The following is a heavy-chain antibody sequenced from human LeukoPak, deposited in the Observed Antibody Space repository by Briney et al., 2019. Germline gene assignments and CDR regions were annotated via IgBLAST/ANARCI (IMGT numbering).Heavy chain of an antibody. V-gene: IGHV3-66*01. CDR3: ARDKRYCTSGRCWGVQFGP. J-gene: IGHJ5*02. Sequence: GGSLRLSCVASGFTVSTNYMSWVRQAPGKGPEWISIIYRGGDTYYADSVKGRFTISRDNSKNTLYLQMNAVRAEGTAVYYCARDKRYCTSGRCWGVQFGPWGQGTLVTVSS. CDR1: GFTVSTNY. D-gene: IGHD2-8*01. CDR2: IYRGGDT.